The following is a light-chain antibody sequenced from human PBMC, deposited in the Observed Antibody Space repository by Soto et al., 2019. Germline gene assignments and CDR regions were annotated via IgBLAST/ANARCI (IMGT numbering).Light chain of an antibody. CDR1: QCVSSSY. V-gene: IGKV3-20*01. CDR3: PYYGAFLTCR. J-gene: IGKJ1*01. CDR2: GAS. Sequence: CRAIQCVSSSYLAWYQQKPGQAPRLLIYGASSGATGIPDRFSGSGSGTDFTLSIRRLESEDFVVSYCPYYGAFLTCRFGPATAVDIK.